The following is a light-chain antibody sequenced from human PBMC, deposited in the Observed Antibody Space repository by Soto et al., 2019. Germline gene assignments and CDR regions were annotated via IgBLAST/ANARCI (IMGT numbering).Light chain of an antibody. CDR3: QQYNSFPT. CDR2: DAS. CDR1: QSISGW. J-gene: IGKJ1*01. V-gene: IGKV1-5*01. Sequence: DMRMTKSPSTVSASVGARVGITCRASQSISGWLAWYQQKPGKAPKLLIYDASSLESGVPSRFSGSGSGTEFTLTITSLQPDDFATYYCQQYNSFPTFGQGTKVDIK.